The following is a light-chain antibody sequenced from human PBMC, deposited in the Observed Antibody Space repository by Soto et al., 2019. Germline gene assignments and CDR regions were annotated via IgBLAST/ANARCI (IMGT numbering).Light chain of an antibody. J-gene: IGKJ2*01. Sequence: EILLTQSPGTLSLSPGERATLSCRASQSVRNSYLAWYQQKPGQAPRLLIYGPYGRATGIQDRFSGSGSGTDFTLTISRLEPEDFAVYYCQQYGSSPYTFGQGTKLEI. CDR1: QSVRNSY. CDR3: QQYGSSPYT. CDR2: GPY. V-gene: IGKV3-20*01.